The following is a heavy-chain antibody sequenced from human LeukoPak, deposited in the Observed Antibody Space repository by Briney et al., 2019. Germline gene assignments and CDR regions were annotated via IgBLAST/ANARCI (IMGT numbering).Heavy chain of an antibody. Sequence: GGSLRLSCAASGFTVSSNYMSWVRQAPGKGLEWVSVIYSGGSTYYADSVKGRFTISRDNSKNTLYLQMNSLRAEDTAVYYCARANYVWGSYREAYYFDYWGQGTLVTVSS. D-gene: IGHD3-16*02. CDR3: ARANYVWGSYREAYYFDY. J-gene: IGHJ4*02. V-gene: IGHV3-66*01. CDR1: GFTVSSNY. CDR2: IYSGGST.